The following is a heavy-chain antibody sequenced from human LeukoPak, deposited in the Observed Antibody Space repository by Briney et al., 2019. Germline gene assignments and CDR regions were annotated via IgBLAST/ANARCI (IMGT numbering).Heavy chain of an antibody. Sequence: GGSLRLSCAASGFTFSSYAMHWVRQAPGKGLEWVAVISYDGSNKYYADSVKGRFTISRDNSKNTLYLQMNSLRAEDTAVYYRARDRSPIAAAALDYWGQGTLVTVSS. CDR3: ARDRSPIAAAALDY. V-gene: IGHV3-30-3*01. J-gene: IGHJ4*02. CDR1: GFTFSSYA. CDR2: ISYDGSNK. D-gene: IGHD6-13*01.